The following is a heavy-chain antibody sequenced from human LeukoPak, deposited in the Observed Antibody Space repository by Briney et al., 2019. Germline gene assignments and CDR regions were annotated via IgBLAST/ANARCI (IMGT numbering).Heavy chain of an antibody. Sequence: GRSLRLSCAASGFTFDDYAMHWVRQAPGKGLDWVSGISWNSGSIGYADSVKGRFTISRDNAKNSLYLQMNSLRAEDMALYYCAKSSEQWLDDAFDIWGQGTMVTVSS. V-gene: IGHV3-9*03. D-gene: IGHD6-19*01. J-gene: IGHJ3*02. CDR1: GFTFDDYA. CDR3: AKSSEQWLDDAFDI. CDR2: ISWNSGSI.